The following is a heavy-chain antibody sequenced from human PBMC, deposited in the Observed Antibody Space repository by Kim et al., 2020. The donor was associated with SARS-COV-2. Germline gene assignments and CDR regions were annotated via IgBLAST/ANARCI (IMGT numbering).Heavy chain of an antibody. Sequence: GGSLRLSCTASGFTFSSYDMHWVRQATGTGLEWVSGIGTADDTYYLGSVKGRFTISRENVKNSLYLQMNSLRAGDTAVYYCARASQGDAFDIWGQGTMVT. CDR3: ARASQGDAFDI. V-gene: IGHV3-13*04. J-gene: IGHJ3*02. CDR2: IGTADDT. CDR1: GFTFSSYD.